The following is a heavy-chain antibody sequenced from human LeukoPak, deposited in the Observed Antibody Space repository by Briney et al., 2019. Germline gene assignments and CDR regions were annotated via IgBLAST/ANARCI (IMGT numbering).Heavy chain of an antibody. J-gene: IGHJ4*02. Sequence: GGSLRLSCAASGFTFSNYAMHWVRQAPGKGLEWVAVISYDGSKKDYADSVKGRFTISRDNSKNTLYMQMNSLRAEDTAVYYCARDDADYGDYIDYWGQGTLVTVSS. V-gene: IGHV3-30-3*01. D-gene: IGHD4-17*01. CDR2: ISYDGSKK. CDR3: ARDDADYGDYIDY. CDR1: GFTFSNYA.